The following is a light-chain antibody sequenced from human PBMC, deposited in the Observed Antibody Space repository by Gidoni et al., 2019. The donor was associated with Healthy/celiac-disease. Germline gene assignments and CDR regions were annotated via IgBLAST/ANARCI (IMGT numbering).Light chain of an antibody. J-gene: IGLJ2*01. CDR1: NIGSKS. Sequence: SYVLAQPPSVSLAPGQTARNTCGGKNIGSKSVHWYQQKPGQAPVLVVYDDSDRPSGIPERFSGSNSGNTATLTISRVEAGDEADYYCQVWDSSSDHVVFGGGTKLTVL. CDR2: DDS. V-gene: IGLV3-21*02. CDR3: QVWDSSSDHVV.